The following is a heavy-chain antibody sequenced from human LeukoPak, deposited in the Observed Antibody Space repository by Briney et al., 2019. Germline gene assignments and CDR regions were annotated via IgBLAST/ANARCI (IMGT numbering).Heavy chain of an antibody. V-gene: IGHV3-23*01. J-gene: IGHJ4*02. CDR2: ISNSGDAT. Sequence: GGSLRLSCEGSGFIFSNYAMSWVRQAPGQGLEWVSTISNSGDATFYADAVKGRFTISRDNSKNTLYLQMYSLRAEDTAIYYCAKAPPYTKYFDYWGQGTLLTVSS. D-gene: IGHD1-1*01. CDR1: GFIFSNYA. CDR3: AKAPPYTKYFDY.